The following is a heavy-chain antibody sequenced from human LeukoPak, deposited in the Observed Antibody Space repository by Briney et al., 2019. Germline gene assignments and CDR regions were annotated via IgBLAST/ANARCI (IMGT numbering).Heavy chain of an antibody. CDR3: TTDKLPNTAVAGIEDY. CDR2: IKSRTDGGTT. Sequence: GGSLRLSCGASGFTFSNAWMSWVRQAPGKGLEWVGRIKSRTDGGTTDYAAPVKGRFTILREDSKNTLYLQMNSLKTEDTAVYYCTTDKLPNTAVAGIEDYWGQGNLVTVSS. V-gene: IGHV3-15*01. J-gene: IGHJ4*02. D-gene: IGHD6-19*01. CDR1: GFTFSNAW.